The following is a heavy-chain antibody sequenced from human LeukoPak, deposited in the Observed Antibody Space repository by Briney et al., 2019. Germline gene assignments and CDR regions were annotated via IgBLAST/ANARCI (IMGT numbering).Heavy chain of an antibody. J-gene: IGHJ4*02. CDR2: TYYRSKWYN. CDR3: AREEIYDSSGFDY. CDR1: GDSVSSNSAA. D-gene: IGHD3-22*01. Sequence: SQTLSLTCAISGDSVSSNSAAWNWIRRSPSRGLEWLGRTYYRSKWYNDYAVSVKSRITINPDTSKNQFSLQLNSVTPEDTAVYYCAREEIYDSSGFDYWGQGTLVTVSS. V-gene: IGHV6-1*01.